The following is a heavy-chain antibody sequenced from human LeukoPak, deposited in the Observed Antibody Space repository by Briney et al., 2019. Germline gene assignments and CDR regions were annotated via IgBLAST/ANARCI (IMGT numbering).Heavy chain of an antibody. CDR1: GFTFSSYA. Sequence: GGSLRLSCAASGFTFSSYAMSWVRQAPGKGLEWVSTLTGSGGSTNYADSAMGRFTISRDNSKNTLYLQMRSLGAEDTALYYCARDNYSSTYSYFDYWGQGTLVTVSS. D-gene: IGHD2/OR15-2a*01. CDR2: LTGSGGST. J-gene: IGHJ4*02. CDR3: ARDNYSSTYSYFDY. V-gene: IGHV3-23*01.